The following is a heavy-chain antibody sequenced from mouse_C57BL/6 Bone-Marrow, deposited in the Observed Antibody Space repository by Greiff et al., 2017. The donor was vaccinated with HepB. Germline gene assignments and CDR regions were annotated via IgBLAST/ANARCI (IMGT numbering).Heavy chain of an antibody. J-gene: IGHJ2*01. V-gene: IGHV14-1*01. D-gene: IGHD1-1*01. CDR2: IDPEDGDT. CDR1: GFNIKDYY. Sequence: EVQLQQSGAELVRPGASVKLSCTASGFNIKDYYMHWVKQRPEQGLEWIGRIDPEDGDTEYAQKFQGKATMTADTSSNTAYLQLSSLTSEDSAVYYCTANYYGGSYIDYWGQGTTLTVSS. CDR3: TANYYGGSYIDY.